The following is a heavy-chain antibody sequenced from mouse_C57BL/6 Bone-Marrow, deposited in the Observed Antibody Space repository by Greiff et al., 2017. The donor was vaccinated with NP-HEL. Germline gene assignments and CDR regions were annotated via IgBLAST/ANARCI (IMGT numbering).Heavy chain of an antibody. CDR1: GYTFTSYW. V-gene: IGHV1-64*01. Sequence: QVQLQQPGAELVKPGASVKLSCKASGYTFTSYWMHWVKQRPGQGLEWIGMIHPNSGSTNYNEKFKSKATLTVDKSSSTAYMQLSSLTSEDSAVYYCSPYYDGSSWDYWGQGTTLTVSS. D-gene: IGHD1-1*01. CDR2: IHPNSGST. J-gene: IGHJ2*01. CDR3: SPYYDGSSWDY.